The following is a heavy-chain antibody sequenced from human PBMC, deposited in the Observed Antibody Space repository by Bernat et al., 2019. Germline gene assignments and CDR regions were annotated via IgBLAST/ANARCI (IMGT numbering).Heavy chain of an antibody. J-gene: IGHJ4*02. CDR1: GFTFSSYA. CDR3: ASLISMVRGDKFDY. CDR2: ISCSGGSK. V-gene: IGHV3-23*04. Sequence: VQLVESGGGLVQPGGSLRLSCAASGFTFSSYAMSWVRQAPGKGLEWVPAISCSGGSKYYAESVKGRFTISRDNSKNTLYLQMNSLRAEDTAVYYCASLISMVRGDKFDYWGQGTLVTVSS. D-gene: IGHD3-10*01.